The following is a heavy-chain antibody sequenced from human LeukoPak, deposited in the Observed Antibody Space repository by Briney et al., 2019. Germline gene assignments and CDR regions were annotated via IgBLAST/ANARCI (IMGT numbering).Heavy chain of an antibody. D-gene: IGHD1-26*01. J-gene: IGHJ6*04. Sequence: GESLKISCKGSGYSFTSYWIGWVRQMPGKGLEWMGIIYPGDSDTRYSPSFQGQVAISADKSISTAYLQWSSLKASDTAMYYCARWGAITSQGSAYGMDVWGKGTTVTVSS. CDR3: ARWGAITSQGSAYGMDV. V-gene: IGHV5-51*01. CDR2: IYPGDSDT. CDR1: GYSFTSYW.